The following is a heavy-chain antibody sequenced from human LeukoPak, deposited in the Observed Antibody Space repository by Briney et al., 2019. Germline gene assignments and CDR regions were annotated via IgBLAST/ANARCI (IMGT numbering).Heavy chain of an antibody. CDR2: ISSTSSTI. Sequence: GGSLRLSCAASGFTFSSYNMNWVRQAPGKGLEWVSYISSTSSTIYYADSVKGRFTISRDNAKNSLYLQMNSLRAEDTAVYYCARETTIFGVRSAFDYWGQGTLVTVSS. J-gene: IGHJ4*02. CDR3: ARETTIFGVRSAFDY. CDR1: GFTFSSYN. V-gene: IGHV3-48*01. D-gene: IGHD3-3*01.